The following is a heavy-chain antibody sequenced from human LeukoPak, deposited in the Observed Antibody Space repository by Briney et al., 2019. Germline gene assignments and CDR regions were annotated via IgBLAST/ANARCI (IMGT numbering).Heavy chain of an antibody. D-gene: IGHD3-3*01. J-gene: IGHJ4*02. CDR2: IYYSGST. V-gene: IGHV4-59*01. CDR1: GGSISSYY. Sequence: PSEALSLTCTVSGGSISSYYWSWIRRPPGKGLEWIGYIYYSGSTNYNPSLKSRVTISVDTSKNQFSLKLSSVTAADTAVYYCARVRDYDFWSGPDAYYFDYWGQGTLVTVSS. CDR3: ARVRDYDFWSGPDAYYFDY.